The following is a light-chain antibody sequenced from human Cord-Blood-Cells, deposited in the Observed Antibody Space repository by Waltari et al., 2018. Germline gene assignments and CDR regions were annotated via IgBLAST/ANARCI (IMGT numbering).Light chain of an antibody. Sequence: QSALTQPPSASGSPGQSVTISCTGTSSAVGGSKYVPWYQQHPGKAPKLMIYEVSKRPSGVPDRFSGSKSGNTASLTVSGLQAEDEADYYCSSYAGSNNYVFGTGTKVTVL. CDR1: SSAVGGSKY. V-gene: IGLV2-8*01. CDR2: EVS. CDR3: SSYAGSNNYV. J-gene: IGLJ1*01.